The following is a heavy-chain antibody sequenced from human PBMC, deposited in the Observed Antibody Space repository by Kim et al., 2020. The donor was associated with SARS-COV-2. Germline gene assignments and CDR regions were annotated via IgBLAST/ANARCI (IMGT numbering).Heavy chain of an antibody. J-gene: IGHJ4*02. CDR2: IYSGGST. CDR1: GLTVSSSY. CDR3: APYTGNHYNNYVDF. Sequence: GGSLRLSCAASGLTVSSSYLTWVRQAPGKGLEWVSLIYSGGSTYYADSVKGRFTISRNISKNTLELQLNSLRGGDTAMYYCAPYTGNHYNNYVDFWGLGTLVTVSS. D-gene: IGHD1-26*01. V-gene: IGHV3-53*01.